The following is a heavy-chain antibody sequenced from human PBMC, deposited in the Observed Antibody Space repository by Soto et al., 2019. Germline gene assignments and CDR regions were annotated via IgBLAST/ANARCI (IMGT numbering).Heavy chain of an antibody. CDR3: ACDRTADFWTGYPVSYYYYYMDV. V-gene: IGHV4-59*01. CDR2: IYYSGST. D-gene: IGHD3-3*01. Sequence: SETLSLTCTVSGGSISSYYWSWIRQPPGKGLEWIGYIYYSGSTNYNPSLKSRVTISVDTSKNQFSLKLSSVTAADTAVYYCACDRTADFWTGYPVSYYYYYMDVWGKGTTITLSS. CDR1: GGSISSYY. J-gene: IGHJ6*03.